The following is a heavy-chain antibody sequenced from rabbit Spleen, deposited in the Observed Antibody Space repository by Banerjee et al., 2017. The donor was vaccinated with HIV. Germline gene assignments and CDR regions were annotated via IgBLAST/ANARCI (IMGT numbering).Heavy chain of an antibody. CDR3: ARFYTSYGDFGYAEL. Sequence: QPLLESGGDGVKHGASLILICTASGFSFSAGYYLCWVRQAPGKGLEWIACIDGGSNNNIYYASWAKGRFTISKTSSTTVTLQMTSLTVADTATYFCARFYTSYGDFGYAELWGPGTLVTVS. V-gene: IGHV1S40*01. D-gene: IGHD2-1*01. J-gene: IGHJ4*01. CDR2: IDGGSNNNI. CDR1: GFSFSAGYY.